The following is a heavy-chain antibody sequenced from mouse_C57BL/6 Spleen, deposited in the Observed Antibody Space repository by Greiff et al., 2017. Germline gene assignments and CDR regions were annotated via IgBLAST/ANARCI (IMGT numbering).Heavy chain of an antibody. CDR2: INYDGSST. V-gene: IGHV5-16*01. CDR1: GFTFSDYY. CDR3: ARRGDYAMDY. J-gene: IGHJ4*01. Sequence: EVKLVESEGGLVQPGSSMKLSCTASGFTFSDYYMAWVRQVPEKGLEWVANINYDGSSTYYLDSLKSRFIISRDNAKNILYLQMSSLKSEDTATYYCARRGDYAMDYWGQGTSVTVSS.